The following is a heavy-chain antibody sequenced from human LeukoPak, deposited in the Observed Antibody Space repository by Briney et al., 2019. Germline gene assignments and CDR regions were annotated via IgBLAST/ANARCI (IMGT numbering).Heavy chain of an antibody. J-gene: IGHJ4*02. V-gene: IGHV4-39*07. CDR3: ARDGRFPPEVLPRYFDS. CDR2: IYYSGST. Sequence: SETLSLTCTVSGGSISSSSYYWGWIRQPPGKGLEWIGSIYYSGSTYYNPSLKSRVTISVDTSRNQFSLKLSSVTAADTAVYYCARDGRFPPEVLPRYFDSWGQGTLVTVSS. CDR1: GGSISSSSYY. D-gene: IGHD1-14*01.